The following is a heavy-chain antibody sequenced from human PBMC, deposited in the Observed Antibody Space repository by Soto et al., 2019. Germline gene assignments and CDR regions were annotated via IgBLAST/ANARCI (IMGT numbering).Heavy chain of an antibody. V-gene: IGHV1-69*13. CDR1: GGTFSSYA. CDR2: IIPIFGTA. Sequence: ASVKVSCKASGGTFSSYAISWVRQAPGQGLEWMGGIIPIFGTANYAQKFQGRVTITADESTSTAYMELSSLRSEDTAVYYCARDDAPEVVAATLFYWGQGTLVTVSS. CDR3: ARDDAPEVVAATLFY. J-gene: IGHJ4*02. D-gene: IGHD2-15*01.